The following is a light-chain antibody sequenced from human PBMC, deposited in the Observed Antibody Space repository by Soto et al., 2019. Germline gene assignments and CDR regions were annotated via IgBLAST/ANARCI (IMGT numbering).Light chain of an antibody. J-gene: IGKJ1*01. Sequence: DIQMTQSPSTLSASVGDRVTITCRASQSISDWLAWYQQKPGKAPKLLIYKASSLQSGVPSRFSGGGSGTEFTLTISSLQPDDFATYYCLPHDTYWTFGQGTKVDIK. CDR1: QSISDW. CDR3: LPHDTYWT. CDR2: KAS. V-gene: IGKV1-5*03.